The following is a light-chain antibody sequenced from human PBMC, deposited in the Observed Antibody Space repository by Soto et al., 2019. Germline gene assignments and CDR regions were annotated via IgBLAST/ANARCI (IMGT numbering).Light chain of an antibody. CDR1: HGISSY. Sequence: IRMTQSPSSLSASTGDRVRITCRASHGISSYLAWYQQKPGKAPKLLIYDASNLESGVPSTFSGSGSGTEFTLTISSLQPDDFATYYCQQYNSYTWTFGQGTKVDIK. J-gene: IGKJ1*01. CDR3: QQYNSYTWT. V-gene: IGKV1-8*01. CDR2: DAS.